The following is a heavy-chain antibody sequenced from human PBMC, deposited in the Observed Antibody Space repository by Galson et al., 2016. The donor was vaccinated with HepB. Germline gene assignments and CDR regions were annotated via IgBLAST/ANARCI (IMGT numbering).Heavy chain of an antibody. CDR2: IYYSGST. Sequence: ATLSLTCTVSGGSISSSSYYWVWIRQPPGKGLEWIGRIYYSGSTNYNPPLKSRVTISVDTSKNQFSLQQQSSVTAADTAVYYCARASLPTLRYGMDVWGKGTTVTVSS. CDR3: ARASLPTLRYGMDV. CDR1: GGSISSSSYY. V-gene: IGHV4-39*01. J-gene: IGHJ6*04. D-gene: IGHD5-24*01.